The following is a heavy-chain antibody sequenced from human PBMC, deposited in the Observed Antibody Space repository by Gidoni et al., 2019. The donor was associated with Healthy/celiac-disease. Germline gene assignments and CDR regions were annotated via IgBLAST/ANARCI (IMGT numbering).Heavy chain of an antibody. Sequence: QVQLVQSGAEVKKPGASVKVSCKASGYTYTSSDINWVRPATGPGLEWMGWMNPNSGNTGYEQKFQGRVTMTRNTSISTAYMELSSLRSEDTAVYYCATQRWLVLQYYYYFDGMDVWGQGTTVTVSS. CDR2: MNPNSGNT. CDR3: ATQRWLVLQYYYYFDGMDV. J-gene: IGHJ6*02. D-gene: IGHD6-19*01. CDR1: GYTYTSSD. V-gene: IGHV1-8*01.